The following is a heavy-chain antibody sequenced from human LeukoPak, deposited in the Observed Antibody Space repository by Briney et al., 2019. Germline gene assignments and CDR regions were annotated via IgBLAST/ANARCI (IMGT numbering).Heavy chain of an antibody. CDR1: GGSISSGGYY. Sequence: PSETLSLTCTVSGGSISSGGYYWSWIRQPPGKGLEWIGYIYHSGSTYYNPSLKSRVTISVDRSKNQFSLKLSSVTAADTAVYYCARDGAKKYDFWSGPFDYWGQGTLVTVSS. J-gene: IGHJ4*02. D-gene: IGHD3-3*01. V-gene: IGHV4-30-2*01. CDR3: ARDGAKKYDFWSGPFDY. CDR2: IYHSGST.